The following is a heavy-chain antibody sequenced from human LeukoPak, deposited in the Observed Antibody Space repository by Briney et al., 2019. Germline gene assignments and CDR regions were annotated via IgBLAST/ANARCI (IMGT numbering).Heavy chain of an antibody. CDR3: AREGTPSYWYFDL. CDR1: GFTFSSYW. CDR2: INSDGSST. D-gene: IGHD3-10*01. J-gene: IGHJ2*01. Sequence: SGGSLRLSCAASGFTFSSYWMHWVRHAPGKGLVWVSRINSDGSSTNYADSVKGRFTISRDNAKNTLYLQMNSLRDEDTAVYYCAREGTPSYWYFDLWGRGTLVTVSS. V-gene: IGHV3-74*01.